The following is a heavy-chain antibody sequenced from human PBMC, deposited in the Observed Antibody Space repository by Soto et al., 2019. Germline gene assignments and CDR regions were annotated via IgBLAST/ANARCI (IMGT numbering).Heavy chain of an antibody. CDR2: INTAGSTK. V-gene: IGHV3-48*03. Sequence: PGGSLRLSCAASGFIFSNFEMHWVRQAPGKGLEWVSYINTAGSTKYYAESVKGRFTVSRDNAKNSVYLEMNSLSAEDTAVYYCARESEDLTSNFDYWGQGTLVTVSS. CDR3: ARESEDLTSNFDY. J-gene: IGHJ4*02. CDR1: GFIFSNFE.